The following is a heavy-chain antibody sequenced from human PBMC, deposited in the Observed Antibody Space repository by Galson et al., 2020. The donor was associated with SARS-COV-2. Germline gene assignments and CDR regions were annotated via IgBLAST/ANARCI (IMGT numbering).Heavy chain of an antibody. Sequence: SETLSLTCAVSGTSISSGSYSWNWIRQPPGKGLEWTGYISHSGGTYYNPSLKSRVTISGDRSKNQFSLRLSSVNAADTAVYYCARLHYGEYAPEAFDIWGPGTRVTVAS. V-gene: IGHV4-30-2*01. J-gene: IGHJ3*02. CDR1: GTSISSGSYS. D-gene: IGHD4-17*01. CDR3: ARLHYGEYAPEAFDI. CDR2: ISHSGGT.